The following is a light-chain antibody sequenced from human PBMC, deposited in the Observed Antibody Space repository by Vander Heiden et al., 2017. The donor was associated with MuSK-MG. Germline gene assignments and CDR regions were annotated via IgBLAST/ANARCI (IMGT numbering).Light chain of an antibody. J-gene: IGLJ2*01. CDR1: LRSYY. Sequence: LRSYYASWYQQKPGQAPVLVIYGKNNRPSGIPDRFSGSSSGNTASLTITGAQAEDEADYNWNSRNSGGNQVVVGGGTELSGL. CDR2: GKN. V-gene: IGLV3-19*01. CDR3: NSRNSGGNQVV.